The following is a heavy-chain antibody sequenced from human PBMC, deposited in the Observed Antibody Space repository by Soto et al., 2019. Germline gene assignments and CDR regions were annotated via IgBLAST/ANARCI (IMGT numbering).Heavy chain of an antibody. J-gene: IGHJ6*02. D-gene: IGHD1-26*01. Sequence: SETLSLTCDVSGDFLTTYYWNWIRQSPGKGLEWIGYIFYGGHTNYNPSLRGRATISVDTSKNQFSLKLSSVTAADTAVYYCARQRPTDGRWEFANYYGMDVWGQGTPVTVSS. CDR2: IFYGGHT. CDR1: GDFLTTYY. V-gene: IGHV4-59*08. CDR3: ARQRPTDGRWEFANYYGMDV.